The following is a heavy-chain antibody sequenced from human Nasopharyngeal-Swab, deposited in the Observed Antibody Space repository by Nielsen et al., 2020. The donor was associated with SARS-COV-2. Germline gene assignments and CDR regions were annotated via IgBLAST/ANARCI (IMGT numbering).Heavy chain of an antibody. D-gene: IGHD2-15*01. CDR2: ITWNSGRL. Sequence: SLKISCAASGFTFDDYAMHWVRQAPGKGLEWVSGITWNSGRLGYADSVKGRFTISRDNAKNTLYLQMNSLRAEDTAVYYCARGSSSSYCSGGSCPPNLDLWGRGTLVTVSS. CDR3: ARGSSSSYCSGGSCPPNLDL. CDR1: GFTFDDYA. J-gene: IGHJ2*01. V-gene: IGHV3-9*01.